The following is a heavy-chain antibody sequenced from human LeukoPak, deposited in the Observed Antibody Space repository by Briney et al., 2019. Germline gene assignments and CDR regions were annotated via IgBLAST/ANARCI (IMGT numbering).Heavy chain of an antibody. V-gene: IGHV1-2*02. CDR3: ARGYCSSTSCYVVVDAFDI. J-gene: IGHJ3*02. CDR1: GYTFTGYY. CDR2: INPNSGGT. Sequence: ASVKVSCKASGYTFTGYYMHWVRQAPGQGLEWMGWINPNSGGTNYAQKFQGRVTMTRDTSISTAYMELSRLRSDDTAVYYCARGYCSSTSCYVVVDAFDIWGQGTMVTVSS. D-gene: IGHD2-2*01.